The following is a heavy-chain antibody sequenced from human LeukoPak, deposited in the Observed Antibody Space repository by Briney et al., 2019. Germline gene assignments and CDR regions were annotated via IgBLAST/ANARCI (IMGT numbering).Heavy chain of an antibody. CDR1: GFTFSSYW. Sequence: GGSLRLSCAASGFTFSSYWMSWVGQAPGKRLECVANINQDGSKVYYVDSVKGRFTISRDKAKKSLFLQMNSLRAEDTAVYYCARPIYSSSWDAFNIWGQGTMVTVSS. CDR3: ARPIYSSSWDAFNI. CDR2: INQDGSKV. V-gene: IGHV3-7*01. D-gene: IGHD6-13*01. J-gene: IGHJ3*02.